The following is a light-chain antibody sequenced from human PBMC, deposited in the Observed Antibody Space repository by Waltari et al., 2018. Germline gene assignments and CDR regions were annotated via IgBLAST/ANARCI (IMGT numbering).Light chain of an antibody. Sequence: EIVLTQSPGTLSLSPGERATLPCRASRSFSSSSLAWYQQKPGQAPRLLNHGASSRATGIPDRFSGSGSGTDFTLTISRLEPEDFAVYYCQQYGSSLLTFGGGTKVEIK. J-gene: IGKJ4*01. CDR2: GAS. CDR1: RSFSSSS. CDR3: QQYGSSLLT. V-gene: IGKV3-20*01.